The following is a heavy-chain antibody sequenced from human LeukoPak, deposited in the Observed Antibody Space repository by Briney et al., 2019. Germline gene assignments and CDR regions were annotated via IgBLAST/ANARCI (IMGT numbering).Heavy chain of an antibody. CDR3: ARGDYDSSGYYSLFDY. CDR1: GGSISSSSYY. V-gene: IGHV4-39*01. CDR2: IYYSGST. D-gene: IGHD3-22*01. Sequence: SETLSLTCTVSGGSISSSSYYWGWIRQPPGKGLEWIGSIYYSGSTYYNPSLKSRVTISVDTSKNQFSLKLSSVTAADTAVYYCARGDYDSSGYYSLFDYWGQGTLVTVSS. J-gene: IGHJ4*02.